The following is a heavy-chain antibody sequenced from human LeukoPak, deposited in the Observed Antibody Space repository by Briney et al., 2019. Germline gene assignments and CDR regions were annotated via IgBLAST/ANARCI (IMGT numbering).Heavy chain of an antibody. V-gene: IGHV1-69*13. D-gene: IGHD5-18*01. Sequence: GASVKVSCKASGGTFSSYAISWVRQAPGQGLEWMGGIIPIFGTANYAQKFQGRVTITADESTSTAYMELSSLRSEDTAVYYWASILPGYSYGFFDYWGQGTLVTVSS. CDR2: IIPIFGTA. J-gene: IGHJ4*02. CDR1: GGTFSSYA. CDR3: ASILPGYSYGFFDY.